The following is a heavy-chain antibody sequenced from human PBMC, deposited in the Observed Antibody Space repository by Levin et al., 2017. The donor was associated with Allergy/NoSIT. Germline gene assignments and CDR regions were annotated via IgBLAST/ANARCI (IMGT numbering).Heavy chain of an antibody. CDR1: GGSFSGYY. J-gene: IGHJ5*02. CDR3: AISRIAAIGP. Sequence: SSETLSLTCAVYGGSFSGYYWSWIRQPPGKGLEWIGEINHSGSTNYNPSLKSRVTISVDTSKNQFSLKLSSVTAADTAVYYCAISRIAAIGPWGQGTLVTVSS. D-gene: IGHD6-25*01. CDR2: INHSGST. V-gene: IGHV4-34*01.